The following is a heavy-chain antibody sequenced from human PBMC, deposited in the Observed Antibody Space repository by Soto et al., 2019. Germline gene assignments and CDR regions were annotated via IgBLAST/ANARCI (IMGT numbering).Heavy chain of an antibody. CDR1: GGSFSGYY. J-gene: IGHJ3*02. V-gene: IGHV4-34*01. CDR2: INHSGST. CDR3: ATYRKFFQI. Sequence: PSETLSLTCAVYGGSFSGYYWGWIRQPPGEGLEWIGEINHSGSTNYNPSLKSRVTISVDTSKNQFSLKLSSVTAADTAVYYCATYRKFFQIWGQGTKVTVSS.